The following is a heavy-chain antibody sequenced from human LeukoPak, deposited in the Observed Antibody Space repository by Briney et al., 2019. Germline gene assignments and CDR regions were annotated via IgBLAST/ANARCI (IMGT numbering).Heavy chain of an antibody. J-gene: IGHJ5*02. CDR2: INHSGST. CDR1: GGSFSGYY. CDR3: ATKVVVVAATLAGWFDP. D-gene: IGHD2-15*01. V-gene: IGHV4-34*01. Sequence: KPSETLSLTCAVYGGSFSGYYWSWLRQPPGKGLEWIGEINHSGSTNYNPSLKSRVTISVDTSKNQFSLKLSSVTAADTAVYYCATKVVVVAATLAGWFDPWGQGTLVTVSS.